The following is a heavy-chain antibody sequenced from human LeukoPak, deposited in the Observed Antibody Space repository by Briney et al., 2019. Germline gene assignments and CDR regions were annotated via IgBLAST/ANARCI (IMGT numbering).Heavy chain of an antibody. J-gene: IGHJ4*02. D-gene: IGHD1-1*01. CDR1: GLSLSDKY. CDR2: INPSGTYK. CDR3: ARATGQGNGAHFDY. V-gene: IGHV3-11*05. Sequence: GGSLRLSCEASGLSLSDKYMSWIRQAPGKGLEWVSYINPSGTYKNAESVKGRFTVSRDNAKNSLYLQMNSLRAEDTAVYYCARATGQGNGAHFDYWGQGTLVTVSS.